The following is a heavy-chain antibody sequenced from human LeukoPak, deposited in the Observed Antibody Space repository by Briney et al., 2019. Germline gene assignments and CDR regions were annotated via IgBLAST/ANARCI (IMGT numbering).Heavy chain of an antibody. J-gene: IGHJ4*02. CDR2: INPSGGST. Sequence: GASVKVSCKASGYTFTSYYMHWVRQAPGQGLEWMGIINPSGGSTSYAQKFQGRVTMTRDMSTSTVYMELSSLRSEDTAVYYCARELGGVVVPAAPEGVDYWGQRTLVTVSS. D-gene: IGHD2-2*01. CDR3: ARELGGVVVPAAPEGVDY. CDR1: GYTFTSYY. V-gene: IGHV1-46*01.